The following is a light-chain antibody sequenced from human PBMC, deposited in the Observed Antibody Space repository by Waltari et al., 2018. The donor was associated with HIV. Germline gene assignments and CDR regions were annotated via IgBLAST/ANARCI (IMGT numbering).Light chain of an antibody. CDR3: ASWEDSLHGPV. CDR1: SSNIGHNP. J-gene: IGLJ2*01. CDR2: SNK. Sequence: QSVLTQPPSASWTPGQRVTIPCSGSSSNIGHNPVEWYQQLPGTAPKLLIYSNKQRPSGVPDRISGSESGTSASLAIGGLQSDDEADYYCASWEDSLHGPVFGGGTKLTVL. V-gene: IGLV1-44*01.